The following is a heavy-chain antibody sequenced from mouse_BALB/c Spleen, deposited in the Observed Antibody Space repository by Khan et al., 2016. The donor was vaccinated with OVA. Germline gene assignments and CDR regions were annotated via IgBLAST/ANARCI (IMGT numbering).Heavy chain of an antibody. Sequence: QIQLVQSGPELKKPGKTVKISCKASEYTFTNYGMNWVKQAPGKGLKWMGWINTYTGEPTYADDFKGRFAFSLETSASTAYLQINNLKDEDTDTYFCARKNYSYDRYFDVWGAGTTVTVSS. CDR1: EYTFTNYG. CDR2: INTYTGEP. CDR3: ARKNYSYDRYFDV. J-gene: IGHJ1*01. D-gene: IGHD2-12*01. V-gene: IGHV9-3-1*01.